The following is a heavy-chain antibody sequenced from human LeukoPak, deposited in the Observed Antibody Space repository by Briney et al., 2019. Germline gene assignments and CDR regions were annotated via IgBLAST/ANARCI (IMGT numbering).Heavy chain of an antibody. Sequence: GASVKVSCKASGYAFTTFGLQWVRQAPGQRLEWMGWINTGKGNTEYSQKFQGRVTITRDTSATTVYIDLGSLTSEDTAVYYCATDPGRLGDPDYGLDVWGQGTTVIVSS. CDR1: GYAFTTFG. D-gene: IGHD4-17*01. J-gene: IGHJ6*02. V-gene: IGHV1-3*04. CDR2: INTGKGNT. CDR3: ATDPGRLGDPDYGLDV.